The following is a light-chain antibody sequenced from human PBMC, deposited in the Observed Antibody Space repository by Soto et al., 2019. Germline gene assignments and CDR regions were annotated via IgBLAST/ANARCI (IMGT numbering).Light chain of an antibody. J-gene: IGKJ1*01. CDR2: GAS. CDR1: QSVGSNY. Sequence: EIVMPQFPGTLSLSPGERSTLSWRASQSVGSNYLAWYQQRPGQPPSLLIFGASHRAPDIPDRFSGSGSGTEFTLTISSLQSEDFAVYYCQQYGKTFGQGTKVDIK. V-gene: IGKV3-20*01. CDR3: QQYGKT.